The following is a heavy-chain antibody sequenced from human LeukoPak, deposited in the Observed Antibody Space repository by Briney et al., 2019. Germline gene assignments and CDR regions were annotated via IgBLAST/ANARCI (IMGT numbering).Heavy chain of an antibody. CDR1: GYTFTTYD. Sequence: ASVKVSCKASGYTFTTYDINWVRQATGQGLEWMEWMNPSSGKTGYAQKFQGRVTITRNTSISTAYMELSSLRSEDTAVYYCARENYDTSAYPVSNWFDPWGQGTLVTVSS. J-gene: IGHJ5*02. D-gene: IGHD3-22*01. CDR2: MNPSSGKT. CDR3: ARENYDTSAYPVSNWFDP. V-gene: IGHV1-8*03.